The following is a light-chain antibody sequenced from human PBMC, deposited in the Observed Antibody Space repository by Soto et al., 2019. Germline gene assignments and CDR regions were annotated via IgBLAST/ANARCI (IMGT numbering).Light chain of an antibody. CDR1: QTVRNNY. J-gene: IGKJ4*01. CDR3: QQVSSYPLT. Sequence: EFVLTLSPGTLSLSPGERSTLSCRASQTVRNNYLAWYQQKPGQAPRLLIYDASSRATGIPDRFSGGGSGTDFTLTIGRLEPEDFAVYYCQQVSSYPLTFGGGTKVDI. CDR2: DAS. V-gene: IGKV3-20*01.